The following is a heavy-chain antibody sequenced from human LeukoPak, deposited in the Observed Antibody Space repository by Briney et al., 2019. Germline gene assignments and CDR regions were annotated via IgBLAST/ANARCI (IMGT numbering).Heavy chain of an antibody. CDR2: IYTTGST. V-gene: IGHV4-4*07. J-gene: IGHJ6*03. CDR1: GGSISSYY. D-gene: IGHD6-13*01. Sequence: SETLSLTCTVSGGSISSYYWSWIRQPAGKGLEWIGRIYTTGSTNYNPSLKSRVTLSVDTSKNQFSLKLSSVTAADTAVYYCAREAVAAAGLGDYYYYYKDVWGKGTTVTISS. CDR3: AREAVAAAGLGDYYYYYKDV.